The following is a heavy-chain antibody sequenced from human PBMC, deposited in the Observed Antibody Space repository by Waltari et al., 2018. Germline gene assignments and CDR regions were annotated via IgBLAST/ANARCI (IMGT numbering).Heavy chain of an antibody. J-gene: IGHJ6*03. V-gene: IGHV3-74*01. D-gene: IGHD3-22*01. Sequence: EVQLVESGGGLVQPGGSLRLSCAASGFTFSRYWMHWVRQAPGKGLVWGSRINRDGSGTIYADSVKGRFTISRDNAKNTLYLQLNSLRVEDTAVYYCAREPSPDSSGYFYYYMDVWGKGTTVTVSS. CDR2: INRDGSGT. CDR1: GFTFSRYW. CDR3: AREPSPDSSGYFYYYMDV.